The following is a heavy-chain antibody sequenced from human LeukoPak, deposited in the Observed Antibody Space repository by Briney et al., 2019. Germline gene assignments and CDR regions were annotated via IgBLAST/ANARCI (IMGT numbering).Heavy chain of an antibody. CDR1: GFTFSSYA. V-gene: IGHV3-23*01. Sequence: GGSLRLSCAASGFTFSSYAMSWVRQAPGKGLEWVSAISGSGGSTYYADSVKGRFTISRDNSKNTLYLQMNSLRAEDTAVYYCAARRIVGATARYYYYYMDVWGKGTTVTVSS. J-gene: IGHJ6*03. CDR3: AARRIVGATARYYYYYMDV. D-gene: IGHD1-26*01. CDR2: ISGSGGST.